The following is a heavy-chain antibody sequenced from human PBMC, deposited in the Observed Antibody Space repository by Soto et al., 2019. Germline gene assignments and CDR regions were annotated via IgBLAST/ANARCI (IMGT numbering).Heavy chain of an antibody. V-gene: IGHV4-39*01. D-gene: IGHD2-2*01. CDR2: IYYSGST. CDR1: GGSISSSSYY. Sequence: QLQLQESGPGLVKPSETLSLTCTVSGGSISSSSYYWGWIRQPPGKGLEWIGSIYYSGSTHYNPSLKSRVTISVDMSKNQFCLKLSSVTAADTAVYYCARQEVILVVPAAMGGFDYWGQGTLLTVSS. J-gene: IGHJ4*02. CDR3: ARQEVILVVPAAMGGFDY.